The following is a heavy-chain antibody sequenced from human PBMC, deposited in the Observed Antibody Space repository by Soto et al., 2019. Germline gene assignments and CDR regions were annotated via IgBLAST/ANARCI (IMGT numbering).Heavy chain of an antibody. Sequence: ASVKVSCKASGYTFTSYGISWVRQAPGQGLEWMGWISAYNGNTNYAQKLQGRVTMTTDTSTSTAYMELRSLRSDDTAVYYCARDRAPVRYSSGWFYFDYWGQGTLVTVSS. V-gene: IGHV1-18*01. J-gene: IGHJ4*02. D-gene: IGHD6-19*01. CDR1: GYTFTSYG. CDR3: ARDRAPVRYSSGWFYFDY. CDR2: ISAYNGNT.